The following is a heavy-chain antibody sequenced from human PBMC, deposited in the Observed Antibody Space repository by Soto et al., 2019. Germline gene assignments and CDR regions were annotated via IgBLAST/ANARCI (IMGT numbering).Heavy chain of an antibody. CDR1: GFIFSNNG. D-gene: IGHD3-10*01. Sequence: QVQLVESGGGVVQPGRSLRLSCVDSGFIFSNNGMHWVRQTPGKGLEWVAFMSYDGIDTFYADSVKGRFTISRDNSKDNLFLNMINPRAEDRVMYFCTIVRVADSALDHWGQGTLVTVSS. CDR3: TIVRVADSALDH. V-gene: IGHV3-30*03. CDR2: MSYDGIDT. J-gene: IGHJ4*02.